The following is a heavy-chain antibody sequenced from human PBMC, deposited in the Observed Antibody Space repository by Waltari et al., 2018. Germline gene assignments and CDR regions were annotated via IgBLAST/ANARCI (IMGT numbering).Heavy chain of an antibody. CDR2: VRRSGRT. CDR1: GDFMSDSEV. J-gene: IGHJ4*02. Sequence: QLRLQESGPGLVKPSGTLSLTCGVSGDFMSDSEVWNWVRQPPGKGLEWIGQVRRSGRTNYSPSFASRVAVSVDSSKNEFSLRLTFATAADTAVYYCARDRGRGLYLDSWGPGTLVTV. D-gene: IGHD2-15*01. CDR3: ARDRGRGLYLDS. V-gene: IGHV4-4*02.